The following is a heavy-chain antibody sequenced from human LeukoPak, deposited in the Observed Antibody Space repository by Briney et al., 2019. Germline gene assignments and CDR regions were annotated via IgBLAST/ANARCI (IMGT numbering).Heavy chain of an antibody. Sequence: GGSLRLSCAASGFTVSSNYMSWVRQAPGKGLEWVSVIYRGGSTYYADSVKGRFTISRDNSKNPLYLQMNSLRAEDTAVYYCAGLSVAGTDYYYYYGMDVWGKGTTVTVSS. D-gene: IGHD6-19*01. CDR3: AGLSVAGTDYYYYYGMDV. CDR1: GFTVSSNY. V-gene: IGHV3-53*01. J-gene: IGHJ6*04. CDR2: IYRGGST.